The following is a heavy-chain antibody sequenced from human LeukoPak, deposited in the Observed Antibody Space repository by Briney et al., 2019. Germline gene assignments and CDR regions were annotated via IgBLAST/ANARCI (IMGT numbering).Heavy chain of an antibody. CDR1: GSSFSSYA. D-gene: IGHD6-6*01. Sequence: GGSLRLSCAASGSSFSSYAMTWVRQAPGKGLEWVSSGHSDGTTYYADSVKGRFTISRDNSKNTLSLQMNSLRAEDTAVYYCAKGSRIAARPTIWFDSWGQGTPVTVSS. J-gene: IGHJ5*01. CDR2: SGHSDGTT. V-gene: IGHV3-23*01. CDR3: AKGSRIAARPTIWFDS.